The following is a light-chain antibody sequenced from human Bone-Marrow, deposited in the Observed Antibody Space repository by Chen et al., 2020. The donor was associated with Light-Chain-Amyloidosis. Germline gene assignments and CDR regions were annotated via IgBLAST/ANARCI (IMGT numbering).Light chain of an antibody. V-gene: IGLV2-14*01. CDR3: SSYTITNTLV. Sequence: HSALTQPAPVSASPGQSITISCPGTSSDVGGDNHVSWYQQHPDKAPKLMIYEVTNRPSWVPDRFSGSKSDNTASLTISGLQTEDEADYFCSSYTITNTLVFGSGTRVTVL. J-gene: IGLJ1*01. CDR2: EVT. CDR1: SSDVGGDNH.